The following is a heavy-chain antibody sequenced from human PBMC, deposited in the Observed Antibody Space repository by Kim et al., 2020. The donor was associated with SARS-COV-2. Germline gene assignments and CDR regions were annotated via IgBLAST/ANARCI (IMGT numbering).Heavy chain of an antibody. CDR2: INPSGGST. CDR1: GYTFTSYY. V-gene: IGHV1-46*01. CDR3: ARVIQSLAVAGGWFDP. J-gene: IGHJ5*02. Sequence: ASVKVSCKASGYTFTSYYMHWVRQAPGQGLEWMGIINPSGGSTSYAQKFQGRVTMTRDTSTSTVYMELSSLRSEDTAVYYCARVIQSLAVAGGWFDPWGQGTLVTVSS. D-gene: IGHD6-19*01.